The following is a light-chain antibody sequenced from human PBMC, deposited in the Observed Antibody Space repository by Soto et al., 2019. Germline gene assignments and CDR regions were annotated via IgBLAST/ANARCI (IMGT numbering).Light chain of an antibody. V-gene: IGKV4-1*01. CDR1: QSVLHKSYNKNY. J-gene: IGKJ4*01. Sequence: DIVMTKCPDSLAVSLGERATINCKSSQSVLHKSYNKNYLAWYQQKPGHPPKVLIYWASTRESGVPDRFSGSGSGTDFTLTISDLQAEDVAVYYCQQSYSSPLTFGGGTKLEIK. CDR2: WAS. CDR3: QQSYSSPLT.